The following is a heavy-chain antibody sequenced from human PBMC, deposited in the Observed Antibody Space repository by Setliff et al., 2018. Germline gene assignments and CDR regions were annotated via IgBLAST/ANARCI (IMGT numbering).Heavy chain of an antibody. CDR3: ASLPYYDSSGYSLSYY. V-gene: IGHV4-39*01. CDR2: INHSGST. D-gene: IGHD3-22*01. Sequence: PSETLSLTCTVSGGSISTNTYFWGWIRQPPGKGLEWIGEINHSGSTNYNPSLRSRVTISVDTSKNQFSLKLSSVTAADTAVYYCASLPYYDSSGYSLSYYWGQGTLVTVSS. J-gene: IGHJ4*02. CDR1: GGSISTNTYF.